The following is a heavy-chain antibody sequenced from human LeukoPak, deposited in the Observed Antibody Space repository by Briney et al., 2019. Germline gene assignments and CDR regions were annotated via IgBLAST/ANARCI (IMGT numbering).Heavy chain of an antibody. CDR3: ARDPAYSGSYYSDY. Sequence: GGSLRLSCVASGFTFSNNWMHWVRQAPGKGLVWVSRINSDGSSTTYADSVKGRFTISRDNSKNTLYLQMNSLRAEDTAVYYCARDPAYSGSYYSDYWGQGTLVTVSS. CDR2: INSDGSST. D-gene: IGHD1-26*01. V-gene: IGHV3-74*01. CDR1: GFTFSNNW. J-gene: IGHJ4*02.